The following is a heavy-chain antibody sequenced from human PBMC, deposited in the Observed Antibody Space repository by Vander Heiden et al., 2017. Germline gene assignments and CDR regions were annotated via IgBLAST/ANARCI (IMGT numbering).Heavy chain of an antibody. CDR1: GFTFDDSG. Sequence: EVQLVESGGGVVRPGGSLRLPCAASGFTFDDSGMSWVRQAPGKGLGWVSGINWNGGSTGYADSVKGRFNISRDNAKNSLYLQMNSLRAEDTALYYCARGGYSSGWAYYYYGMDVWGQGTTVTVSS. D-gene: IGHD6-19*01. CDR2: INWNGGST. CDR3: ARGGYSSGWAYYYYGMDV. V-gene: IGHV3-20*04. J-gene: IGHJ6*02.